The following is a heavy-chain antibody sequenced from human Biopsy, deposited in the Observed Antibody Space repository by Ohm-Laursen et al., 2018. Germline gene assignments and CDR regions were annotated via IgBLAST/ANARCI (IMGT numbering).Heavy chain of an antibody. CDR3: ASVVLGPTNDAFDL. J-gene: IGHJ3*01. V-gene: IGHV4-4*07. CDR1: GGDINNYY. Sequence: SETLSLTCYVSGGDINNYYWSWIRQPAGKGLEWIGRIYPGGSTNYNPSLKSRVTMSVDTSKKQLSLRLRSVTAADTATYYCASVVLGPTNDAFDLWGQGTMVGVSS. D-gene: IGHD3-22*01. CDR2: IYPGGST.